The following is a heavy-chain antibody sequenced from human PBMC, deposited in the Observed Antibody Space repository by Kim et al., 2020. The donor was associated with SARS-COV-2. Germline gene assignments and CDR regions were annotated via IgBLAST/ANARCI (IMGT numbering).Heavy chain of an antibody. Sequence: SETLSLTCAVYGGSFSGYYWSWIRQPPGKGLEWIGEINHSGSTNYNPSLKSRVTISVDTSKNQFSMKLSSVTAADTAVYYCASAPGYYGGNSDVRFDYWGQGTLVTVSS. D-gene: IGHD4-17*01. J-gene: IGHJ4*02. CDR3: ASAPGYYGGNSDVRFDY. CDR1: GGSFSGYY. CDR2: INHSGST. V-gene: IGHV4-34*01.